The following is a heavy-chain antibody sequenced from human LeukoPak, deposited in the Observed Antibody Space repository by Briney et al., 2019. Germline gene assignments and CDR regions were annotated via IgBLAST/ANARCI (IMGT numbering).Heavy chain of an antibody. Sequence: PSETLSLTCAVYGGSFSGYYWSWIRQPPGKGLEWIGEINHSGSTNYNPSLKSRVTMSVDTSKNQFSLKLRSMTAADTAVYYCARAPVTVKDSFDIWGQGTMVTVSS. CDR1: GGSFSGYY. J-gene: IGHJ3*02. D-gene: IGHD4-11*01. CDR2: INHSGST. CDR3: ARAPVTVKDSFDI. V-gene: IGHV4-34*01.